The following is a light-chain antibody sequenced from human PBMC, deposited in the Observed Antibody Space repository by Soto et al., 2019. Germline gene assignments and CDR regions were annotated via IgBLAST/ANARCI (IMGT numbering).Light chain of an antibody. CDR1: SSDVGDYNY. V-gene: IGLV2-14*03. J-gene: IGLJ3*02. CDR3: SSYTRSSTLVV. Sequence: QSALTQPASVSGSPGQSITFSCTGTSSDVGDYNYVSWYQQHPGKAPKLMIYDVSKRPSGVSDSFSGPKSANTASLTISGLQAEDEAEYYCSSYTRSSTLVVFGGGTKLTVL. CDR2: DVS.